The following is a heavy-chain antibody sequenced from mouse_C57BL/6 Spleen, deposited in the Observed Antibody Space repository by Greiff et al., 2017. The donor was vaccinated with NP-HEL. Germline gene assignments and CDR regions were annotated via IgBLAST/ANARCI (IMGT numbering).Heavy chain of an antibody. Sequence: VQLLQSGAELVKPGASVKLSCKASGYTFTSYWMHWVKQRPGQGLEWIGLIYPGSGSTNYNEKFKSKATLTVDKSSSTAYMQLSSLTSEDSAVYYCAREGYDGDEWAKDYWGQGTTVTV. CDR1: GYTFTSYW. CDR2: IYPGSGST. CDR3: AREGYDGDEWAKDY. J-gene: IGHJ4*01. D-gene: IGHD2-3*01. V-gene: IGHV1-64*01.